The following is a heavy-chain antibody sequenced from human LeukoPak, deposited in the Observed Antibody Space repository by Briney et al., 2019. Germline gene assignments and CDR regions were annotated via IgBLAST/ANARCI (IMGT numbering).Heavy chain of an antibody. J-gene: IGHJ6*03. CDR1: GFTFDDYG. D-gene: IGHD5-18*01. Sequence: GGSLRLSCAASGFTFDDYGMSWVRQAPGKGLEWVSSISSSSSYIYYADSVKGRFTISRGNAKNSLYLQMNSLRAEDTAVYYCARGPLQLWFKPTHYYYMDVWGKGTTVTVSS. V-gene: IGHV3-21*01. CDR3: ARGPLQLWFKPTHYYYMDV. CDR2: ISSSSSYI.